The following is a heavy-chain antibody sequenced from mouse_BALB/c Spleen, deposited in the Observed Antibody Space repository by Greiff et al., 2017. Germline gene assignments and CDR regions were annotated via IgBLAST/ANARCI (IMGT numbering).Heavy chain of an antibody. Sequence: EVKVVESGGGLVQPGGSRKLSCAASGFTFSSFGMHWVRQAPEKGLEWVAYISSGSSTIYYADTVKGRFTISRDNPKNTLFLQMTSLRSEDTAMYYCARITTGAWFAYWGQGTLVTVSA. CDR1: GFTFSSFG. CDR3: ARITTGAWFAY. CDR2: ISSGSSTI. V-gene: IGHV5-17*02. J-gene: IGHJ3*01. D-gene: IGHD2-4*01.